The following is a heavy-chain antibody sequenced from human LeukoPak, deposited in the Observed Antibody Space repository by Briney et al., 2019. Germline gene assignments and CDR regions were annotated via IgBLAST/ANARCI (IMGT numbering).Heavy chain of an antibody. CDR1: GFTFSSYS. CDR2: ISSSSSYI. CDR3: ARVRASGLDY. D-gene: IGHD6-6*01. J-gene: IGHJ4*02. V-gene: IGHV3-21*01. Sequence: GGSLRLSCAASGFTFSSYSMNWVRQAPGKGLEWVSSISSSSSYIYYADSVKGRFTISRDNAKNSLYLQTNSLRAEDTAVYYCARVRASGLDYWGQGTLVTVSS.